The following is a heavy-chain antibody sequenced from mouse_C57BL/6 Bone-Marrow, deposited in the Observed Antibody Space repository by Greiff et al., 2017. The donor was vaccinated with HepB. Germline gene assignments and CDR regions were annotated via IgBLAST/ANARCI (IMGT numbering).Heavy chain of an antibody. J-gene: IGHJ4*01. CDR3: ARHSVGYYPMDC. V-gene: IGHV1-81*01. CDR2: IYPRSGNT. Sequence: VQLQQSGAELARPGASVKLSCKASGYTFTSYGISWVKQRTGQGLEWIGEIYPRSGNTYYNEKFKGKATLTADKSSSTAYMELRSLTSEDSAVYFCARHSVGYYPMDCWCQGTSVTVSS. CDR1: GYTFTSYG.